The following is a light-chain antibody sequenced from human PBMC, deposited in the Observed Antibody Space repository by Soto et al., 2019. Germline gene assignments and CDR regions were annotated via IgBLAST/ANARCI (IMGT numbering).Light chain of an antibody. CDR2: TND. Sequence: QPVLTQPPSASATPGQRVTISCSRSSSNIGSNYVYWYQQLPGTAPKLLIYTNDQRPSGVPDRFSGSKSGTSASLAISGLRSEDEADYYCAAWDDSLNAYVFGTGTKVTVL. J-gene: IGLJ1*01. CDR3: AAWDDSLNAYV. V-gene: IGLV1-47*02. CDR1: SSNIGSNY.